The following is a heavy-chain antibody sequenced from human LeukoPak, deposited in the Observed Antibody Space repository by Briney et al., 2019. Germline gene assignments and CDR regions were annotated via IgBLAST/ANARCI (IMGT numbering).Heavy chain of an antibody. Sequence: GGSLRLSCAASGFTFSNYAMHWVRQAPGKGLEWVAFISYDGSNKYYADSVKGRFTISRDNSKSTLFVQMNSLKAEDTAVYYCARDGAGYWFDPWGLGTLVTVSS. CDR1: GFTFSNYA. V-gene: IGHV3-30*04. CDR3: ARDGAGYWFDP. J-gene: IGHJ5*02. D-gene: IGHD6-19*01. CDR2: ISYDGSNK.